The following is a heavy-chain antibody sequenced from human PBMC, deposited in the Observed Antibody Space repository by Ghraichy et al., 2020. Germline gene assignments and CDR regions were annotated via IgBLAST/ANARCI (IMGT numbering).Heavy chain of an antibody. CDR3: STDTTGKEDL. J-gene: IGHJ3*01. CDR1: GYTFSHFW. V-gene: IGHV3-74*01. Sequence: GGSLRLSCAGTGYTFSHFWMHWVRQVPGKGLVWVSRITHDGSVTYYADSVKGRFTISRDKAKNTLFLQMSSLRAEDTAIYYCSTDTTGKEDLWGQGTMVTVSS. CDR2: ITHDGSVT. D-gene: IGHD4-17*01.